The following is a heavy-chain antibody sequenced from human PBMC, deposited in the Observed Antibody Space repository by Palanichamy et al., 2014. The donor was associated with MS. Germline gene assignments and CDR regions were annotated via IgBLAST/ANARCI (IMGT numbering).Heavy chain of an antibody. CDR1: GVSIGSGGYY. J-gene: IGHJ4*02. V-gene: IGHV4-31*03. CDR3: ARRATGHFDY. CDR2: IYYSGST. Sequence: VQLQESGPGLVKPSQTLSLTCTVSGVSIGSGGYYWSWIRQHPGEGLEWIGYIYYSGSTYYNPSLKSRVTVSVDTSKNQFSLNLISVTAADTAVYYCARRATGHFDYWGQGTLVTVSS. D-gene: IGHD5-24*01.